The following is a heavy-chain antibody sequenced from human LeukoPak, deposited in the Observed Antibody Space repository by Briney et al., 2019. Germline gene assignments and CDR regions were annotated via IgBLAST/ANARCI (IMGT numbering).Heavy chain of an antibody. CDR1: GFTVSSNY. CDR3: AKHSSGWYEYYFDY. J-gene: IGHJ4*02. Sequence: LPGGSLRLSCAASGFTVSSNYMNWVRQAPGKGLEWVSAISGSGGSTYYADSVKGRFTISRHNSKNTLYLQMNSLRAEDTAVYYCAKHSSGWYEYYFDYWGQGTLVTVSS. D-gene: IGHD6-19*01. V-gene: IGHV3-23*01. CDR2: ISGSGGST.